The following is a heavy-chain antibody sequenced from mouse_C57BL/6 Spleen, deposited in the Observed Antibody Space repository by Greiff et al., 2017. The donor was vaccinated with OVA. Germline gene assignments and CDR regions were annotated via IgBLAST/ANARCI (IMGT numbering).Heavy chain of an antibody. CDR2: IYPRDGST. J-gene: IGHJ3*01. CDR1: GYTFTSYD. Sequence: VKLQESGPELVKPGASVKLSCKASGYTFTSYDINWVKQRPGQGLEWIGWIYPRDGSTKYNEKFKGKATLTVDTSSSTAYMELHSLTSEDSAVYFCARGDITTVVATPFAYWGQGTLVTVSA. D-gene: IGHD1-1*01. CDR3: ARGDITTVVATPFAY. V-gene: IGHV1-85*01.